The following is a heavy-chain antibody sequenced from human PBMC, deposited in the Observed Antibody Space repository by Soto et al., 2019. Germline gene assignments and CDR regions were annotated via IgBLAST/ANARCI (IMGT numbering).Heavy chain of an antibody. Sequence: QLQLVQSGAEVKKPGASVKVSCKASGYMFTSYGITWVRQAPGQGLEWMGWISAYNGKTQYGQQLQGRLTLTTDTPTSTAYMELRSLRSDDTAVYYCARDPSYSGDYRGWFGPWGQGTLVTVSS. CDR1: GYMFTSYG. CDR3: ARDPSYSGDYRGWFGP. D-gene: IGHD1-26*01. J-gene: IGHJ5*02. V-gene: IGHV1-18*01. CDR2: ISAYNGKT.